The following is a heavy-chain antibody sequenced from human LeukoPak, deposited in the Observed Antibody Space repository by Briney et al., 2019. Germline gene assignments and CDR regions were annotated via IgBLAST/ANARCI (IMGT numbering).Heavy chain of an antibody. D-gene: IGHD3-22*01. CDR2: IYYSGST. J-gene: IGHJ5*02. CDR1: GGSISSGDYY. V-gene: IGHV4-30-4*01. CDR3: ARDAPVSNYYDSSGYFS. Sequence: SQTLSLTCTVSGGSISSGDYYWSWIRQPPGKGLEWLGYIYYSGSTYYNPSLKSRVTISVDTSKNQFSLKLSSVTAADTAVYYCARDAPVSNYYDSSGYFSWGQGTLVTVSS.